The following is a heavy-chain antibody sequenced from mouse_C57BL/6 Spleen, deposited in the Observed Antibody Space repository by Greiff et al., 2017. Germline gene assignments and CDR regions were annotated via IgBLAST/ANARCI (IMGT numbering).Heavy chain of an antibody. CDR1: GFTFSSYA. V-gene: IGHV5-4*01. D-gene: IGHD1-1*01. CDR2: ISDGGSYT. Sequence: EVMLVESGGGLVKPGGSLKLSCAASGFTFSSYAMSWVRQIPEKRLEWVATISDGGSYTYYPDNVKGRFTISRDNAKNNLYLQMSHLKSEDTAMYYCARDVLLRRGAMDYWGQGTSVTVSS. CDR3: ARDVLLRRGAMDY. J-gene: IGHJ4*01.